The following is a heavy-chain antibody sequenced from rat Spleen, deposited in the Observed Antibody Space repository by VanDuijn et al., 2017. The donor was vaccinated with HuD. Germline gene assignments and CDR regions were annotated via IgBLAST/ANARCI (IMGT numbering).Heavy chain of an antibody. Sequence: EVQLVESGGGSVQPGRSMKLSCAASGINFSNYYMPWVRQPPTKGLEWVASISNYGGNAYYRDPVKGRFPITRDNAKNTLYLQMDSLRSEDSATYYCTRDRILRSTGFDYWGQGVMVTVSS. V-gene: IGHV5-25*01. J-gene: IGHJ2*01. CDR2: ISNYGGNA. D-gene: IGHD1-6*01. CDR1: GINFSNYY. CDR3: TRDRILRSTGFDY.